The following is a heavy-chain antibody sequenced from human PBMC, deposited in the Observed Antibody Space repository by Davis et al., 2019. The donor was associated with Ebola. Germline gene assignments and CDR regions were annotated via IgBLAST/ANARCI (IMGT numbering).Heavy chain of an antibody. CDR1: GGSFSGYY. Sequence: MPGGSLRLSCAVYGGSFSGYYWSWIRQPPGKGLEWIGEINHSGSTNYNPSLKSRVTISVDTSKNQFSLKLSSVTAADTAVYYCARVRRDGYLSWGQGTLVTVSS. D-gene: IGHD5-24*01. V-gene: IGHV4-34*01. CDR2: INHSGST. J-gene: IGHJ5*02. CDR3: ARVRRDGYLS.